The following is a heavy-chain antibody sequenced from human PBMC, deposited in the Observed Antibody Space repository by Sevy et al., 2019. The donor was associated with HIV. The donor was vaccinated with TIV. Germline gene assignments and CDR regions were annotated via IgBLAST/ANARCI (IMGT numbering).Heavy chain of an antibody. Sequence: GGSLRLSCAASGFTFSSYAMSWVRQAPGKGLEWVSAISGSGGSTYYADSVKGRFTISRDNSKNTLYLQMNSLRAEDTGVYYCAKDDFWSGYAPEYYYGMDVWGQGTTVTVSS. CDR3: AKDDFWSGYAPEYYYGMDV. D-gene: IGHD3-3*01. J-gene: IGHJ6*02. CDR1: GFTFSSYA. CDR2: ISGSGGST. V-gene: IGHV3-23*01.